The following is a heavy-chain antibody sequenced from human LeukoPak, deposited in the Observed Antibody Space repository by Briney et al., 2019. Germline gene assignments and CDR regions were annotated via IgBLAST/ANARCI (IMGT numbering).Heavy chain of an antibody. CDR1: GFTFSSYW. CDR3: ARDAAGSWFDP. CDR2: IKQDGSEK. V-gene: IGHV3-7*01. D-gene: IGHD3-10*01. J-gene: IGHJ5*02. Sequence: GGSLRLSCAASGFTFSSYWMSWVRQAPGKGLEWVANIKQDGSEKYYVDSVKGRFTISRDNAKDSLYLQMNSLRAEDTAVYYCARDAAGSWFDPWGQGTLVTVSS.